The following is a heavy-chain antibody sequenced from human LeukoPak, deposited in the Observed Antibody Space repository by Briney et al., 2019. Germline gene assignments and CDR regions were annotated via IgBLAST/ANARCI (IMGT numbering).Heavy chain of an antibody. D-gene: IGHD2-15*01. Sequence: GGSLRLSCAAAGFNVNNDLTWVRQAPGKGLEWVSFIYSGGNTDYADSVKGRFIISRDISKNTLNLQMNNLRVDDTAVYYCAGGPYCSGGSCYSYNWFDPWGQRTLVTVSS. V-gene: IGHV3-66*01. CDR2: IYSGGNT. CDR3: AGGPYCSGGSCYSYNWFDP. CDR1: GFNVNND. J-gene: IGHJ5*02.